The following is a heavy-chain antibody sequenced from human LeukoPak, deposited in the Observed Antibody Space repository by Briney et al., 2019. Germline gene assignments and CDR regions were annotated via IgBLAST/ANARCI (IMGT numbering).Heavy chain of an antibody. CDR2: IRYDGTNK. CDR3: AKDLGTRSVHDGFDI. CDR1: GFTFSSYG. J-gene: IGHJ3*02. D-gene: IGHD1-1*01. V-gene: IGHV3-30*02. Sequence: GGSLRLSCAASGFTFSSYGMHWVRQAPGEGLEWVAFIRYDGTNKYYTDSVKGRFTISRDNSKKTLYLQMNSLRAEDTAAYYCAKDLGTRSVHDGFDIWGRGTMVTVSS.